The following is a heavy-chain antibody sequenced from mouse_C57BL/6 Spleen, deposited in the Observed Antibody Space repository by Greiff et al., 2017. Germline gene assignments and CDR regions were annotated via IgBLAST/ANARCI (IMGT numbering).Heavy chain of an antibody. D-gene: IGHD1-1*01. Sequence: EVKLLESGPGLVKPSQSLSLTCSVTGYSITSGYYWNWIRQFPGNKLEWMGYISYDGSNNYNPSLKNRISITRDTSKNQFFLKLNSVTTEDTATYYCARAPLYYGSSLDYAMDYWGQGTSVTVSS. J-gene: IGHJ4*01. CDR3: ARAPLYYGSSLDYAMDY. CDR2: ISYDGSN. V-gene: IGHV3-6*01. CDR1: GYSITSGYY.